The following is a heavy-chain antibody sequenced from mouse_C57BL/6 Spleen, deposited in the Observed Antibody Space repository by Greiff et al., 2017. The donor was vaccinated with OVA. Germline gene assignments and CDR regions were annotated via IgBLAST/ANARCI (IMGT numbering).Heavy chain of an antibody. V-gene: IGHV1-55*01. CDR3: ARSFITTVVATSYYFDY. CDR2: IYPGSGST. J-gene: IGHJ2*01. Sequence: QVQLQQPGAELVKPGASVKMSCKASGYTFTSYWITWVKQRPGQGLEWIGDIYPGSGSTNYNEKFKSKATLTVDTSSSTAYMQLSSLTSEDSAVYYCARSFITTVVATSYYFDYWGQGTTLTVSS. CDR1: GYTFTSYW. D-gene: IGHD1-1*01.